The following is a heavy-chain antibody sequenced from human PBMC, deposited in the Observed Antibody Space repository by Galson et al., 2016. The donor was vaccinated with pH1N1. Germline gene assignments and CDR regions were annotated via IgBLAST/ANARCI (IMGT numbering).Heavy chain of an antibody. CDR1: GFSLTTTGVG. D-gene: IGHD3-22*01. CDR3: VSTIQRLGYGPDY. Sequence: PALVKPTQTLTLTCTFSGFSLTTTGVGVGWIRQPPGEALEWLALIYWDDDKRYRQSLKNRLTLTNDNSRNEVVLTMTDMDPVDTATYYCVSTIQRLGYGPDYWGQGILVTASS. CDR2: IYWDDDK. J-gene: IGHJ4*02. V-gene: IGHV2-5*02.